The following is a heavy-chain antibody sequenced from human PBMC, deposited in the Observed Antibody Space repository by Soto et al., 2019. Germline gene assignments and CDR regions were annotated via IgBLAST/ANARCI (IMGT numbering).Heavy chain of an antibody. D-gene: IGHD3-3*01. CDR2: IYPGDSDT. J-gene: IGHJ4*02. CDR1: GYSFTSYW. CDR3: ATYDCWSGYYFDY. V-gene: IGHV5-51*01. Sequence: GESLKISCKGSGYSFTSYWIGWVRQMPGKGLEWMGIIYPGDSDTRYSPSFQGQVTISADKSISTAYLQWSSLKASDIAMYYCATYDCWSGYYFDYWGQGSLVTVSS.